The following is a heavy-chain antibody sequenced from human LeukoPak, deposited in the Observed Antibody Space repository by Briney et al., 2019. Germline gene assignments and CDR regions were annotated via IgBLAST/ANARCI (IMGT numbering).Heavy chain of an antibody. CDR2: ISSSGSTI. CDR1: GFTFSDYY. D-gene: IGHD6-13*01. J-gene: IGHJ4*02. Sequence: GGSLRLSCAASGFTFSDYYMSWIRQAPGKGLEWVSYISSSGSTIYYADSVKGRFTISRDNAKNSLYLQMNSLRAEDTAVYYCGFTPSSSWSFFDYWGQGTLVTVSS. V-gene: IGHV3-11*04. CDR3: GFTPSSSWSFFDY.